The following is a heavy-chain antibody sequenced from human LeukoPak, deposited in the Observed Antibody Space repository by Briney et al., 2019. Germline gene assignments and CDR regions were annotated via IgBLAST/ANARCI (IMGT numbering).Heavy chain of an antibody. CDR3: ARYRHLGY. J-gene: IGHJ4*02. CDR2: IKQDGSEK. Sequence: PGGSLRLSCEASGFTFSSYWMSWVRQAPGKGLEWVANIKQDGSEKYYVDSVKGRFTISRDNAKNSLYLQMNSLRAEDTAVYYCARYRHLGYWGQGTLVTVSS. V-gene: IGHV3-7*01. CDR1: GFTFSSYW.